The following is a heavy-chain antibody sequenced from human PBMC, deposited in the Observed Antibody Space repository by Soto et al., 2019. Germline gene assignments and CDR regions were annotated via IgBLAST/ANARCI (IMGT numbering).Heavy chain of an antibody. J-gene: IGHJ4*02. CDR2: ISGSGGST. D-gene: IGHD3-9*01. CDR3: AKDRASYDILTGYYNPSDY. Sequence: PGGSLRLSCAASGFTFSSYAMSWVRQAPGKGLEWVSAISGSGGSTYYADSVKGRFTISRDNSKNTLYLQMNSLRAEDTAVYYCAKDRASYDILTGYYNPSDYWGQGTLVTVSS. CDR1: GFTFSSYA. V-gene: IGHV3-23*01.